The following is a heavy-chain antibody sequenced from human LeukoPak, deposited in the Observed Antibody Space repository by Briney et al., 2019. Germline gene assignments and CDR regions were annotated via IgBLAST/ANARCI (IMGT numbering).Heavy chain of an antibody. CDR2: MNPNSGNT. CDR1: GYTFTSYD. J-gene: IGHJ6*02. CDR3: ARAYGEGYYYYGMDV. Sequence: ASVTVSYKASGYTFTSYDINWVRQAPGQGLEGMGWMNPNSGNTGYAQKFQGRVTMTRNTSISTAYMELSSLRSEDTAVYYCARAYGEGYYYYGMDVWGQGTTVTVSS. V-gene: IGHV1-8*01. D-gene: IGHD4-17*01.